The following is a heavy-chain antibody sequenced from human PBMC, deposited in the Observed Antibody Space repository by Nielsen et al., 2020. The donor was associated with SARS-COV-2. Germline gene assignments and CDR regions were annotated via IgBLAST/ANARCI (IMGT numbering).Heavy chain of an antibody. CDR2: IWYDGSNK. Sequence: GESLKISCAASGFTFSSYGMHWVRQAPGKGLEWVAVIWYDGSNKYYADSVKGRFTISRDNSKNTLYLQMNSLRAEDTAVYYCARSGLTYDSSGYYYPFDYWGQGTLVTVSS. V-gene: IGHV3-33*08. J-gene: IGHJ4*02. CDR3: ARSGLTYDSSGYYYPFDY. D-gene: IGHD3-22*01. CDR1: GFTFSSYG.